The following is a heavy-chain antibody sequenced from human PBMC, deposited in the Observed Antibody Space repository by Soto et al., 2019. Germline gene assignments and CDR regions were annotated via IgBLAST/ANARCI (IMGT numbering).Heavy chain of an antibody. V-gene: IGHV3-11*06. Sequence: QVQMVESGGGLVKPGGSLRLSCAASGFTFSDYYMSWIRQAPGKGLEWVSYISSSSSYTNYADSVKGRFTISRDNAKNSLSLQMNRLRAEDTAVYYCARSLDGTIFDYWGQGTLVTVSS. J-gene: IGHJ4*02. CDR3: ARSLDGTIFDY. CDR1: GFTFSDYY. D-gene: IGHD3-3*01. CDR2: ISSSSSYT.